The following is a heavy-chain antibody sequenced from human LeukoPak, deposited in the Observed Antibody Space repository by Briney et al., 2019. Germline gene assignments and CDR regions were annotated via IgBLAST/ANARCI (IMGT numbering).Heavy chain of an antibody. V-gene: IGHV3-30*02. J-gene: IGHJ4*02. Sequence: GGSLRLSCAASGFTFSSYGMHWVRQAPGKGLEWVAFIRYDGSNKYYADSVKGRFTISRDNSKNTLYLQMNSLRAEDTAVYYCANDRGYSSFAPPDYWGQGTLVTVSS. CDR2: IRYDGSNK. CDR3: ANDRGYSSFAPPDY. CDR1: GFTFSSYG. D-gene: IGHD6-13*01.